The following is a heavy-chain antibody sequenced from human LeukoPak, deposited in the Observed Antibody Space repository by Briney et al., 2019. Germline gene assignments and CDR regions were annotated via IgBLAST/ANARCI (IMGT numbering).Heavy chain of an antibody. V-gene: IGHV3-23*01. CDR1: GFTFSSYA. D-gene: IGHD5-12*01. CDR2: ISGSGGST. J-gene: IGHJ5*02. Sequence: PGGSLRLSCAASGFTFSSYAMSWVRQAPGKGLEWVSAISGSGGSTYYADPVKGRFTISRDNSKNTLYLQMNSLRAEDTAVYYCAKSKWYSGYDCWFDPWGQGTLVTVSS. CDR3: AKSKWYSGYDCWFDP.